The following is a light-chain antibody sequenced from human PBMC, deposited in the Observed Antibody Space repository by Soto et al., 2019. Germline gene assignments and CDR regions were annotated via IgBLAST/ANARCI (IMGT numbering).Light chain of an antibody. Sequence: QSVLTQPASVSGSPGQSITISCTGTSSDVGAYGYVSWYQQHPGKAPKLMIYEVSYRPSGVSNRFSGSKSGNAASQTISGLQAEDEADYYCSSYTTSSTVVFGGGTKLTVL. CDR1: SSDVGAYGY. J-gene: IGLJ2*01. CDR2: EVS. V-gene: IGLV2-14*01. CDR3: SSYTTSSTVV.